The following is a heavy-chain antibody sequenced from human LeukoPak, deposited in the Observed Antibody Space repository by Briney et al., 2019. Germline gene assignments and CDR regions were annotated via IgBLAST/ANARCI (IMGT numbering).Heavy chain of an antibody. Sequence: SETLSLTCAVYGGSFSGYYWSWIRQPPGKGLEWIGEINHSGSTNYNPSLKSRVTISVDTSKNQFSLKLSSVTAADTAVYYCARAYDSSGYYYWFDPWGQGTLVTVSS. CDR2: INHSGST. J-gene: IGHJ5*02. V-gene: IGHV4-34*01. D-gene: IGHD3-22*01. CDR3: ARAYDSSGYYYWFDP. CDR1: GGSFSGYY.